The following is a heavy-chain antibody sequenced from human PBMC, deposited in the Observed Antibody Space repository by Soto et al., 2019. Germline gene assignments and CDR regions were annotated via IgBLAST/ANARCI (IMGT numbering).Heavy chain of an antibody. D-gene: IGHD6-19*01. CDR3: ARGRYSSGWYDY. V-gene: IGHV4-59*01. Sequence: QVQLQESGPGLVKPSETLSLTCTVSGGSISSYYWSWIRQPPGKGLEWIGYIYYSGSTNYNPSLKSRVTISVDTSKNQFSLKLSSVTAADTAVYYCARGRYSSGWYDYWGQGTLVTVSS. J-gene: IGHJ4*02. CDR1: GGSISSYY. CDR2: IYYSGST.